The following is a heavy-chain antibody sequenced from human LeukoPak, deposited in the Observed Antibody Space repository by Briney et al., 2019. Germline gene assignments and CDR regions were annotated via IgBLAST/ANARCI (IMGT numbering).Heavy chain of an antibody. Sequence: PGGSLRLSCGASGFNFSSYSMNWVRQAPGKGLEWVSYISSGSTTIYYADSVKGRFIISRDNAKNSVFLQMNSLRVEDTAMYYCARSRDFWGQGTLVTVSS. CDR1: GFNFSSYS. CDR3: ARSRDF. V-gene: IGHV3-48*01. J-gene: IGHJ4*02. CDR2: ISSGSTTI.